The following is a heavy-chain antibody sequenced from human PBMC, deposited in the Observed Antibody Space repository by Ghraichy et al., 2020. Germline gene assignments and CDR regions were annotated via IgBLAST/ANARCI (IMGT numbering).Heavy chain of an antibody. Sequence: GGSLRLSCAASGFTFSSYSMNWVRQAPGKGLEWVSSISSSSSYIYYADSVKGRFTISRDNAKNSLYLQMNSLRAEDTAVYYCASYPYRTYDSSGYDDYWGQGTLVTVSS. V-gene: IGHV3-21*01. J-gene: IGHJ4*02. CDR1: GFTFSSYS. CDR2: ISSSSSYI. CDR3: ASYPYRTYDSSGYDDY. D-gene: IGHD3-22*01.